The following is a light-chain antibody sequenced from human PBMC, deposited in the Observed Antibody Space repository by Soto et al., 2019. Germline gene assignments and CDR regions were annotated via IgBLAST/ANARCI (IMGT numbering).Light chain of an antibody. Sequence: VLKQSRVGGSLYKGKRATRCCVVSQSVSSSYLARYQQKPGQAPRLLIYDASSRATGIPDRFSGSGSGTEFTLTISSLEPEDFAAYYCQEYGTSSWRFGQGTKVDIK. J-gene: IGKJ1*01. CDR3: QEYGTSSWR. V-gene: IGKV3D-20*01. CDR2: DAS. CDR1: QSVSSSY.